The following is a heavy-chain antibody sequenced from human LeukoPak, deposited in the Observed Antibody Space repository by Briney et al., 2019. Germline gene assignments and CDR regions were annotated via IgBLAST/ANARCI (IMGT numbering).Heavy chain of an antibody. D-gene: IGHD3-10*01. V-gene: IGHV1-69*06. CDR3: ARDRGVRGETLALFDY. Sequence: ASVKVSCKASGGTFSSYAISWVRQAPGQGLEWMGGIIPIFGTANYAQKFQGRVTITADKSTSTAYMELSSLRSEDTAVYYCARDRGVRGETLALFDYWGQGTLVTVSS. J-gene: IGHJ4*02. CDR1: GGTFSSYA. CDR2: IIPIFGTA.